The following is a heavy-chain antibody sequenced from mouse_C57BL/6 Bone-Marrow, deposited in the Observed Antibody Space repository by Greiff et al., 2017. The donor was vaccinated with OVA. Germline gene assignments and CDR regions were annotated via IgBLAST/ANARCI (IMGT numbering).Heavy chain of an antibody. J-gene: IGHJ1*03. Sequence: VQLQQSGAELVRPGASVKLSCTASGFNIKDDYMHWVKQRPEQGLEWIGWIDPETGDTDYASKFQGKATITADPSSNTAYLQLSSLPSEDTAVYYCTTTTGWYFDVWGTGTTVTVSS. CDR1: GFNIKDDY. CDR3: TTTTGWYFDV. CDR2: IDPETGDT. V-gene: IGHV14-4*01. D-gene: IGHD1-1*01.